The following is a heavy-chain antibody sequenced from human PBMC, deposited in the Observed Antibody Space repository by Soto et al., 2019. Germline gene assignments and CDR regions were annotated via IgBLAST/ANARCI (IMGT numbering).Heavy chain of an antibody. Sequence: EVQLVESGGGLVKPGGSLRLSCAASGFTFSNAWMSWVRQPPGKGLEWVGRIKSKTDGGTTDYAAPVKGRFTISRGDSKNTLFLQNNSLKTEDPAVYYWTTGSAPGYCSGGSRYQEYMDVWGKGNTVTVSS. V-gene: IGHV3-15*01. D-gene: IGHD2-15*01. CDR1: GFTFSNAW. CDR2: IKSKTDGGTT. J-gene: IGHJ6*03. CDR3: TTGSAPGYCSGGSRYQEYMDV.